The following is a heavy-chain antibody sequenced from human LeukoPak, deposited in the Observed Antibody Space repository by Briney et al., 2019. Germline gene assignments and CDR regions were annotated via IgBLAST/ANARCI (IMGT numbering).Heavy chain of an antibody. J-gene: IGHJ6*02. D-gene: IGHD2-2*01. Sequence: GGSLRLSCAASGFTFSSYAMSCVRHAPGKGLEWVSAISGSGGSTYYADSVKGRFTISRDNSKNTLYLQMNSLRAEDTAVYYCANGPPTNSYYYYYGMDVWGQGTTVTVSS. V-gene: IGHV3-23*01. CDR2: ISGSGGST. CDR3: ANGPPTNSYYYYYGMDV. CDR1: GFTFSSYA.